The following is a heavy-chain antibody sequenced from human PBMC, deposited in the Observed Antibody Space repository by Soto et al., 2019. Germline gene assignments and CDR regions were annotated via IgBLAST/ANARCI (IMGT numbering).Heavy chain of an antibody. CDR1: GYTFSGYY. V-gene: IGHV1-2*02. CDR2: INPNSGGT. D-gene: IGHD2-15*01. CDR3: ARKGIVVVVAARWFPFDY. Sequence: GALVKGSCKASGYTFSGYYRHWGLLETGQGLEWMGWINPNSGGTNYAQKFQGRVTMTRDTSISTAYMELSRLRSDDTAVYYCARKGIVVVVAARWFPFDYWGQGTLVTVSS. J-gene: IGHJ4*02.